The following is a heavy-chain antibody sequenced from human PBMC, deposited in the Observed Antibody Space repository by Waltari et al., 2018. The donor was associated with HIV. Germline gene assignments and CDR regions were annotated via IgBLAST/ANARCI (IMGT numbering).Heavy chain of an antibody. J-gene: IGHJ4*02. CDR1: GGSISSGGYS. V-gene: IGHV4-31*03. Sequence: QVQLQESGPGLVKPSETLSLTSTLSGGSISSGGYSGRWIRQHPGKGLEWIGYIFYSGSTYYNPSLKSRLTMSIDTSKNQFSLKLSSVTAADTAVYYCARAGYGSGSYFLGYWGQGTLVTVSS. D-gene: IGHD3-10*01. CDR3: ARAGYGSGSYFLGY. CDR2: IFYSGST.